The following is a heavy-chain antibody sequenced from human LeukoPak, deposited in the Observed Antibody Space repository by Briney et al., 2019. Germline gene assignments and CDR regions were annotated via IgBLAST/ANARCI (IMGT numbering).Heavy chain of an antibody. Sequence: PSETLSLTCTISDDSARSDNYYGGWVRQPPGKGLEWIGNIYYSGSTYYNPSLKSRVTMSVDTSKNQLFLKLNSVTAADTAVYYCARGRPYSGGYHLDYWGQGTLVTVSA. CDR1: DDSARSDNYY. D-gene: IGHD1-26*01. V-gene: IGHV4-39*01. CDR2: IYYSGST. J-gene: IGHJ4*02. CDR3: ARGRPYSGGYHLDY.